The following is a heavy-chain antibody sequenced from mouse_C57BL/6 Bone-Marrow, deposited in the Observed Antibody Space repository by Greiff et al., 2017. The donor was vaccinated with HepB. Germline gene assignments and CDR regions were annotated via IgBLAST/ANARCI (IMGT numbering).Heavy chain of an antibody. J-gene: IGHJ1*03. D-gene: IGHD1-2*01. Sequence: EVKLMESGGGLVKPGGSLKLSCAASGFTFSSYTMSWVRQTPEKRLEWVATISGGGGNTYYPDSVKGRFTISRDNAKNTLYLQMSSLRSEDTALYYCARHDGLPGDFDVWGTGTTVTVSS. CDR1: GFTFSSYT. CDR3: ARHDGLPGDFDV. V-gene: IGHV5-9*01. CDR2: ISGGGGNT.